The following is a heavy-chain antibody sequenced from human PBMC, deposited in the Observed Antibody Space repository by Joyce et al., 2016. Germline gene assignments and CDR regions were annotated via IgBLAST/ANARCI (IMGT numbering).Heavy chain of an antibody. CDR3: AKGLGYSSGWCFDY. V-gene: IGHV3-23*01. CDR1: GFTFSSYA. CDR2: MSGSGGST. J-gene: IGHJ4*02. Sequence: EVQLLESGGGLVQPGGSLRLSCAASGFTFSSYAMSWVRQGPGKGLEWVSAMSGSGGSTYYADSVKGRFTISRDNSKNTLYLQMNSLRAEDTAVYYCAKGLGYSSGWCFDYWGQGTLVTVSS. D-gene: IGHD6-19*01.